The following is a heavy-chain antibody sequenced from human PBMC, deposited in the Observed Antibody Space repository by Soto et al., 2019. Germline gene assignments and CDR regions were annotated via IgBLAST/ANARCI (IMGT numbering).Heavy chain of an antibody. CDR3: ARDGRGAVAYYYYYGMDV. D-gene: IGHD2-15*01. J-gene: IGHJ6*02. Sequence: QVQLVRSGAEVKKPGASVKVSCKASGYTFTSYGISWVRQAPGQGLEWMGWISAYNGNTNYAQKLQGRVTMTTDTSTSTAYMELRSLRSDDTAVYYCARDGRGAVAYYYYYGMDVWGQGTTVTVSS. CDR1: GYTFTSYG. V-gene: IGHV1-18*01. CDR2: ISAYNGNT.